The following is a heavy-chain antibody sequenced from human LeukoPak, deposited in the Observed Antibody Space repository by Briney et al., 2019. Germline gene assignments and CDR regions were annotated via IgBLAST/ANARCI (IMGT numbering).Heavy chain of an antibody. J-gene: IGHJ5*02. CDR1: GGSISSGSYY. CDR2: IYTSGST. D-gene: IGHD2-8*01. CDR3: ARGPGMLDP. Sequence: SETLSLTCTVSGGSISSGSYYWSWIRQPAGKGLEWIGRIYTSGSTNYNPSLKSRVTISVDTSKNQFSLKLSSVTAADTAVYYCARGPGMLDPWGQGTLVTVSS. V-gene: IGHV4-61*02.